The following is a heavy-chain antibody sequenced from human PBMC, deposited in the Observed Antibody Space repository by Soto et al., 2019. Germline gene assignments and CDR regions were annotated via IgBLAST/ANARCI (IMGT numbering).Heavy chain of an antibody. Sequence: ETLCLTCRVSGGSISGSYWSWIRQSPGKGLEWLGYVYYTGSTNYSPSLRSRVSISVDTSKNEFSLRLSSVTAADTAVYFCARSVAVPGAHIDYWGQGTQVTVSS. V-gene: IGHV4-59*01. D-gene: IGHD6-19*01. J-gene: IGHJ4*02. CDR1: GGSISGSY. CDR3: ARSVAVPGAHIDY. CDR2: VYYTGST.